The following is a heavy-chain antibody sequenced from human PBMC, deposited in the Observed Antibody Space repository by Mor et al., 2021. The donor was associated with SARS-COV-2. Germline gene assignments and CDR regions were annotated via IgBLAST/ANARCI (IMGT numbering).Heavy chain of an antibody. CDR3: ARTALYRYGSGNQGAFDI. CDR2: GST. J-gene: IGHJ3*02. D-gene: IGHD3-10*01. V-gene: IGHV4-34*01. Sequence: GSTNYNPSLKSRVTISVDTSKNQFSLKLSSVTAADTAVYYCARTALYRYGSGNQGAFDIWGQGTMVTVSS.